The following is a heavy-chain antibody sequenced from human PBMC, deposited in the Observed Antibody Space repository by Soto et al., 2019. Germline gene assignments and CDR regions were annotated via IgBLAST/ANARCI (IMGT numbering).Heavy chain of an antibody. CDR1: GYTFTDYA. CDR2: IGTGNGNT. CDR3: AKGSRMWTPDY. V-gene: IGHV1-3*04. J-gene: IGHJ4*02. D-gene: IGHD2-21*01. Sequence: ASVKVSCKASGYTFTDYAIHWVRQAPGQRLEWMGWIGTGNGNTKFSLKFQGRVTSTRDTSATTAYMELTSLRSEDTAVYYCAKGSRMWTPDYWGQGTLVTVSS.